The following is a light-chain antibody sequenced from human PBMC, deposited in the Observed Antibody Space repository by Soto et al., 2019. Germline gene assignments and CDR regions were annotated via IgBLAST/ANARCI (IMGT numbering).Light chain of an antibody. CDR3: QQYYSNPQT. V-gene: IGKV4-1*01. CDR2: WAS. CDR1: QSLLYNNKNY. J-gene: IGKJ2*01. Sequence: DIVITQSPDSLAVSLGERATISCKSSQSLLYNNKNYLAWYQQKPGQPPKLLLYWASTRASGVPDRFTGSRSETDYTLTISSLQPEDVAVYFCQQYYSNPQTFCPGTKLEIK.